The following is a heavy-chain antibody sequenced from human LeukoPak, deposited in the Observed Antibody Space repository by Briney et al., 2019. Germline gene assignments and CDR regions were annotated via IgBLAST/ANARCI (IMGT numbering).Heavy chain of an antibody. CDR3: ARDQAYSFDY. Sequence: GGSLRLSCAASGFTFSDYYMNWVRQAPEKGLEWVSYIGSSSSPIYYADSVKGRFTISRDNAKNSLYLQMDSLRAEDTAVYYCARDQAYSFDYWGQGTLVTVSS. V-gene: IGHV3-11*04. CDR1: GFTFSDYY. CDR2: IGSSSSPI. D-gene: IGHD4-11*01. J-gene: IGHJ4*02.